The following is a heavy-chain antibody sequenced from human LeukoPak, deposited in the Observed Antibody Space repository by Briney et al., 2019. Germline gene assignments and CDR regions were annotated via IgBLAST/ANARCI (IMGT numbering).Heavy chain of an antibody. V-gene: IGHV4-34*01. Sequence: PSETLSLTCAVYGGSFSGYYWSWIRQPPGKGLEWIGEINHSGSTNYNPSLKSRVTISVDTSKNQFSLKLSSVTAADTAVYYCARSLRRGYGPADDYWGQGTLVTVSS. CDR3: ARSLRRGYGPADDY. J-gene: IGHJ4*02. D-gene: IGHD5-18*01. CDR1: GGSFSGYY. CDR2: INHSGST.